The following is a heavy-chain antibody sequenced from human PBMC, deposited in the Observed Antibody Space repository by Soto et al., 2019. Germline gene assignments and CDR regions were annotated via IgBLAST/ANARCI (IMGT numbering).Heavy chain of an antibody. CDR1: GYTFTHYY. J-gene: IGHJ4*02. V-gene: IGHV1-46*01. Sequence: QVQLVQSGAEVKKPGASVKVSCKASGYTFTHYYIHWVRQAPGQGLEWMGIINPNGGSTTYAQKFRAGFTMTRDTSTSTVYLELSSLRSEDSAVYYCAASVNSAMAFDYWGQGTLVTVSS. CDR2: INPNGGST. D-gene: IGHD5-18*01. CDR3: AASVNSAMAFDY.